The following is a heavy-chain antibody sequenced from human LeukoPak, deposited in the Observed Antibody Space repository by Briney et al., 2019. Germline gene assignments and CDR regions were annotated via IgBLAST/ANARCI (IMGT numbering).Heavy chain of an antibody. V-gene: IGHV4-39*07. Sequence: SETLSLTCTVSGGSISSSSYYWGWIRQPPGKGLEWIGSIYYSGSTYYNPSLKSRVTISVDTSKNQLSLKLSSVTAADTAVYYCARDIAAAGGFFDYWGQGTLVTVSS. CDR3: ARDIAAAGGFFDY. CDR1: GGSISSSSYY. J-gene: IGHJ4*02. CDR2: IYYSGST. D-gene: IGHD6-13*01.